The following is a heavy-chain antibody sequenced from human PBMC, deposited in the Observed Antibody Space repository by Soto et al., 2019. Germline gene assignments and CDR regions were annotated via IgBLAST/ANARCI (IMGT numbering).Heavy chain of an antibody. V-gene: IGHV1-8*01. J-gene: IGHJ4*02. CDR1: GYTFTGYD. Sequence: SVKVSCKASGYTFTGYDINWVRQATGQGLEWMGWMNPNSGNTVYAQKFQGRVTMTRNTSISTAYMELSSLRSEDTAVYYCARERSYGLDYWGQGTLVTVSS. CDR3: ARERSYGLDY. D-gene: IGHD5-18*01. CDR2: MNPNSGNT.